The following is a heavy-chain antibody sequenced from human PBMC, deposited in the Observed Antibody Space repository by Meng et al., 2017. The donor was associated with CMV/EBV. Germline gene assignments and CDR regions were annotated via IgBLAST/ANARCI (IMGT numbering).Heavy chain of an antibody. CDR2: ISSNGGST. J-gene: IGHJ6*02. V-gene: IGHV3-64*02. CDR3: VSGLYSSPAYYYYGMDV. Sequence: GESLKISCAASGFTFSSYAMHWVRQAPGKGLEYVSAISSNGGSTYYADSVKGRFTISRDNSKNTLYLQMGSLRAEDMAVYYCVSGLYSSPAYYYYGMDVWGQGTTVTVSS. D-gene: IGHD6-13*01. CDR1: GFTFSSYA.